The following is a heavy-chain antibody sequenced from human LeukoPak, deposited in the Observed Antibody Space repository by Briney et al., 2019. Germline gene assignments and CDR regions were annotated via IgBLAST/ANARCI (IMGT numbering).Heavy chain of an antibody. Sequence: PGGSLRLSCAASGFTFSSYSMNWVRQAPEKGLEWVSYISTSGNTVYYADSVKGRFTISRDNAKNSLYLQMNSLRDEDTAVYYCARNAIWGQGTLVTVSS. J-gene: IGHJ4*02. D-gene: IGHD1-1*01. V-gene: IGHV3-48*02. CDR3: ARNAI. CDR2: ISTSGNTV. CDR1: GFTFSSYS.